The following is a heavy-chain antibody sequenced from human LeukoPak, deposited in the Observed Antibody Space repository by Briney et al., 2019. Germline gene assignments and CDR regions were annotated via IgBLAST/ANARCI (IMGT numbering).Heavy chain of an antibody. Sequence: ASVKVSCKASGYTFTSYGISWVRQAPGQGLEWMGWISAYNGITNYAQKLQGRVTMTTDTSTSTAYMELRSLRSDDTAVYYCARDLSLVPAAAGGYWGQGTLVTVSS. CDR3: ARDLSLVPAAAGGY. D-gene: IGHD2-2*01. J-gene: IGHJ4*02. CDR2: ISAYNGIT. V-gene: IGHV1-18*01. CDR1: GYTFTSYG.